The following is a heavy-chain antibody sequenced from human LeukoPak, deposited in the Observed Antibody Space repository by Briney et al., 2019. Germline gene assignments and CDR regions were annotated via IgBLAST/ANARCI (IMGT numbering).Heavy chain of an antibody. CDR2: IKSKNDGGTT. D-gene: IGHD3-3*01. V-gene: IGHV3-15*05. CDR3: TTFPSGFDI. CDR1: GFTFSNAW. Sequence: GGSLRPSCTASGFTFSNAWMSWVRQAPGKGLEWVGRIKSKNDGGTTDYAAPVKGRVTISRDDSKNTLYLQMNSLKTEDTALYYCTTFPSGFDIWGQGTMVTVSS. J-gene: IGHJ3*02.